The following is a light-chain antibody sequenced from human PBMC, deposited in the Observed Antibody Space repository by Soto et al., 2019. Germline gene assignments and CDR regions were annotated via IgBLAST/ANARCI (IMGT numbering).Light chain of an antibody. CDR1: QSVSSTY. J-gene: IGKJ1*01. CDR2: DAS. V-gene: IGKV3-20*01. CDR3: QEYGSSRT. Sequence: EIVLTQSPGTLSLSPGERATLSCRASQSVSSTYLAWYQQKPGQAPRLLIYDASSRATGIPDRFSGSVSGTDFTLTISRLEPEDFAVYYCQEYGSSRTFGQGTKVEI.